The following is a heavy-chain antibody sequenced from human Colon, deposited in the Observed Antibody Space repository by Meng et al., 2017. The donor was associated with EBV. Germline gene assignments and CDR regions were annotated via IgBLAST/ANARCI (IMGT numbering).Heavy chain of an antibody. CDR2: ISGSGLST. D-gene: IGHD2-15*01. CDR1: GFTFSSSA. Sequence: EVELVEVGGGLVQPGGSLRLSCAASGFTFSSSALSWVRQAPGRGLEWVSTISGSGLSTYYADSVKGRFTISRDNSKNTLYLQMNSLRAEDTALYYCATALYWGQGTLVTVSS. CDR3: ATALY. V-gene: IGHV3-23*04. J-gene: IGHJ4*02.